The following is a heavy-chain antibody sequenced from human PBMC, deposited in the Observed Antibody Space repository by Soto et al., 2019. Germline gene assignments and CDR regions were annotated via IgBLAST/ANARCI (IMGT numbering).Heavy chain of an antibody. Sequence: QVQLQESGPGLVKPSQTLSLTCTVSGGSISSGGYYWSWIRQHPGKGLEWIGYIYYSGSTYYNPSLKSRVTISVDTSKNQFSLKLSSVTAAATAVYYCARVLRGYRNAIALNWFDPWGQGTLVTVSS. V-gene: IGHV4-31*03. CDR1: GGSISSGGYY. D-gene: IGHD5-18*01. CDR2: IYYSGST. CDR3: ARVLRGYRNAIALNWFDP. J-gene: IGHJ5*02.